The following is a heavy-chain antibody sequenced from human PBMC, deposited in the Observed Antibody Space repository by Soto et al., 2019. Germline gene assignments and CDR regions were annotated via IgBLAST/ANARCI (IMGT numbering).Heavy chain of an antibody. V-gene: IGHV1-46*01. CDR3: ARVLTDSDGWYNFDY. J-gene: IGHJ4*02. Sequence: SVKVSCKTSGYAFTSYYLHWVRQAPGEGLEWMGSIKPSGGSAPYAQKFESRLTLTSDTSTSTAYMELASLRSEDTAVYYCARVLTDSDGWYNFDYWGQGALVTVSS. D-gene: IGHD6-19*01. CDR1: GYAFTSYY. CDR2: IKPSGGSA.